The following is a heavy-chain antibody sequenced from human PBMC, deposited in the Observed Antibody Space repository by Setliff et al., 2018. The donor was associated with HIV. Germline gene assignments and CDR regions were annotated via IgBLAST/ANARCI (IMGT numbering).Heavy chain of an antibody. J-gene: IGHJ4*02. D-gene: IGHD6-13*01. CDR1: GHTFSDYD. CDR3: AREHSTTWPYFDF. CDR2: ISGYSGHT. V-gene: IGHV1-18*01. Sequence: ASVKVSCKASGHTFSDYDVAWVRQAPGQGLEWMGWISGYSGHTSYAQKIQGRVTMTTDTSTSTAYMELRSLRSDDTAVYFCAREHSTTWPYFDFWGQGTLVTV.